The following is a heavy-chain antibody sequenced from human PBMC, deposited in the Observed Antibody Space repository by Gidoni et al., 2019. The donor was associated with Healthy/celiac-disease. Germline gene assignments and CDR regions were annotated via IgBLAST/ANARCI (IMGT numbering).Heavy chain of an antibody. Sequence: QVQLVESGGGVVQPGRSLRLSCAASGCTFSSYGMHWVRQAPGKGLEWVAVISYDGSNNYYADSVKGRFTISRDNSKNTLYLQMNSLRAEDTAVYYCAKGGLFDFETQFDPWGQGTLVTVSS. CDR3: AKGGLFDFETQFDP. CDR2: ISYDGSNN. J-gene: IGHJ5*02. D-gene: IGHD3-9*01. V-gene: IGHV3-30*18. CDR1: GCTFSSYG.